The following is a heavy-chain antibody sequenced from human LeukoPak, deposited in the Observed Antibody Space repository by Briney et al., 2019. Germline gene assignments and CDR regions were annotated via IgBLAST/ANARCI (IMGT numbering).Heavy chain of an antibody. CDR2: IYSGGRI. CDR1: GFTVSSNY. J-gene: IGHJ4*02. Sequence: SGGSLRLSCAASGFTVSSNYMSWVRQAPGKGLEWVSVIYSGGRIYYADSVKGRFTISRDNSKNTLYLQMNSLRAEDTAVYYCAKGSSTGGYRDYWGQGTLVTVSS. D-gene: IGHD5-24*01. V-gene: IGHV3-53*01. CDR3: AKGSSTGGYRDY.